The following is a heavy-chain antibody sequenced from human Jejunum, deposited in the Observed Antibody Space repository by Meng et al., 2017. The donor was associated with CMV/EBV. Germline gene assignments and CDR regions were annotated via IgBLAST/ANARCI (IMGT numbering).Heavy chain of an antibody. V-gene: IGHV4-4*01. J-gene: IGHJ4*02. CDR3: ARSSGYWSLDY. D-gene: IGHD2-8*02. CDR2: ISHSGIT. Sequence: CAVSGDTRSRKNYWSGVRQPPGKGLEWIGEISHSGITKYTPSLKSRVTISVDKTKNYFSLNLISVTAADTGVYFCARSSGYWSLDYWGQGTLVTVSS. CDR1: GDTRSRKNY.